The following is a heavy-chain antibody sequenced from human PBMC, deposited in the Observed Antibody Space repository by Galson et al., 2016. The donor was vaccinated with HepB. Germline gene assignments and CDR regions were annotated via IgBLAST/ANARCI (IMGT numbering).Heavy chain of an antibody. CDR1: GFTFNNAW. J-gene: IGHJ4*02. Sequence: SLRLSCAASGFTFNNAWMNWVRQAPGKGLEWVSHISSRTRTTYYADSVKGRFTISRDNAKNSLYLQMNSLRDEDTAVYYCASQWVAVDYWSRGTLVTVSS. V-gene: IGHV3-48*02. CDR2: ISSRTRTT. D-gene: IGHD2-15*01. CDR3: ASQWVAVDY.